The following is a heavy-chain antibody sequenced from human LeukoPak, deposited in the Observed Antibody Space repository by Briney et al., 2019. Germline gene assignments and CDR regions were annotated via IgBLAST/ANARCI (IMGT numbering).Heavy chain of an antibody. CDR2: INYSGKT. J-gene: IGHJ6*02. CDR3: ARSSYSSGRYGGLDV. CDR1: GDSFTSTDDF. Sequence: SETLSLTCTVSGDSFTSTDDFWGWLRQPPGKGLEWIGSINYSGKTYYNPSLKSRVIISVDTSKNQVSLRLSSVTAADTAVYYCARSSYSSGRYGGLDVWGQGTTVTVSS. V-gene: IGHV4-39*01. D-gene: IGHD3-22*01.